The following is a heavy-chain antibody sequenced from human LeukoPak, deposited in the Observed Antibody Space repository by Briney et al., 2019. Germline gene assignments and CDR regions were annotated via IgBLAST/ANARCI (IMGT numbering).Heavy chain of an antibody. CDR2: INHSGST. Sequence: KPSETLSLTCAVYGGSFSGYYWSWIRQPPGKGLKWIGEINHSGSTNYNPSLKSRVTISVDTSKNQFSLKLSSVTAADTAVYYCARSMYYYDSSGLGYWGQGTLVTVSS. CDR3: ARSMYYYDSSGLGY. CDR1: GGSFSGYY. D-gene: IGHD3-22*01. V-gene: IGHV4-34*01. J-gene: IGHJ4*02.